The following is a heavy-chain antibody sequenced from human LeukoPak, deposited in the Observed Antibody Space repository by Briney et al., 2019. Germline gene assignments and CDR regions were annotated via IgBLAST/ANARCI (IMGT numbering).Heavy chain of an antibody. CDR2: IYTSGST. CDR1: GGSISSYY. V-gene: IGHV4-4*07. CDR3: ATGPLTFPSDAFDI. D-gene: IGHD3-16*01. J-gene: IGHJ3*02. Sequence: PSGTLSLTCTVSGGSISSYYWRWIRQPAGKGLEWIGRIYTSGSTNYNPSLKSRVTMSVDTSKNQFSLKLSSVTAADTAVYYCATGPLTFPSDAFDIWGQGTMVTVSS.